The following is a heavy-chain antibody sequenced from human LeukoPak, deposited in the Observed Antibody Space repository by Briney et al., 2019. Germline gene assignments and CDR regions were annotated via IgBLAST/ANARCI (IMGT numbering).Heavy chain of an antibody. CDR3: ARDPRMAALDY. CDR2: IWYDGSNK. J-gene: IGHJ4*02. D-gene: IGHD2-15*01. V-gene: IGHV3-33*01. CDR1: GFTFSSYG. Sequence: GGSLRLSCAASGFTFSSYGMHWVRQAPGKGLEGVAVIWYDGSNKYYADSVKGRFTVSRDNSKNTLYLQMNSLRAEDTAVYYCARDPRMAALDYWGQGTLVTVSS.